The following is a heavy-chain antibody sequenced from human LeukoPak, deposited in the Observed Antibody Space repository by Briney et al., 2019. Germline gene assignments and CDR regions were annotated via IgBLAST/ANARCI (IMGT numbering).Heavy chain of an antibody. D-gene: IGHD3-3*01. CDR2: IVVGSGNT. Sequence: GTSVKVSCKASGFTFTSSAMQWVRQARGQRLEWIGWIVVGSGNTNYAQKLQERVTITRDMSTSTAYMELSSLRSEDTAVYYCAATSITIFGVVIPLFDYWGQGTLVTVSS. J-gene: IGHJ4*02. V-gene: IGHV1-58*02. CDR1: GFTFTSSA. CDR3: AATSITIFGVVIPLFDY.